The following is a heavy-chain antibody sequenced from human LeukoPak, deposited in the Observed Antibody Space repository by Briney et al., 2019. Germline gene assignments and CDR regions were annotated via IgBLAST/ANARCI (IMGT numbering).Heavy chain of an antibody. CDR3: AKAYYYDSSGYPNDY. CDR2: ISGSGGST. CDR1: GFTFSSYA. V-gene: IGHV3-23*01. D-gene: IGHD3-22*01. Sequence: GGSLRLSCAASGFTFSSYAMSWVRQAPGRGLEWVSAISGSGGSTYYADSVKGRFTISRDNSKNTLYLQMNSLRAEDTAVYYCAKAYYYDSSGYPNDYWGQGTLVTVSS. J-gene: IGHJ4*02.